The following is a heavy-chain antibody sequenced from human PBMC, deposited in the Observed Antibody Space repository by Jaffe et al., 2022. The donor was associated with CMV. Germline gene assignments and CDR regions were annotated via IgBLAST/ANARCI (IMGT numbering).Heavy chain of an antibody. CDR3: TSYGYSGYDLIYPDYYYYMDV. CDR2: IRSKANSYAT. J-gene: IGHJ6*03. Sequence: EVQLVESGGGLVQPGGSLKLSCAASGFTFSGSAMHWVRQASGKGLEWVGRIRSKANSYATAYAASVKGRFTISRDDSKNTAYLQMNSLKTEDTAVYYCTSYGYSGYDLIYPDYYYYMDVWGKGTTVTVSS. V-gene: IGHV3-73*01. CDR1: GFTFSGSA. D-gene: IGHD5-12*01.